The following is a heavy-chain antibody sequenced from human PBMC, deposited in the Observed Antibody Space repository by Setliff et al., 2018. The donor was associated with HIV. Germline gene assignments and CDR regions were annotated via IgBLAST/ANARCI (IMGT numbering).Heavy chain of an antibody. J-gene: IGHJ6*02. V-gene: IGHV4-59*01. CDR2: AYYGGSTDYN. CDR3: ARHLTYDTIPSLTAYGLDV. D-gene: IGHD3-22*01. Sequence: SETLSLTCSVSGVSIRTYYWSWVRQVPGKGPEWIGNAYYGGSTDYNTYNPSLKSRVTVIIDIYKNQMSLNLRSVTAADTAVYYCARHLTYDTIPSLTAYGLDVWGQGGVTVSS. CDR1: GVSIRTYY.